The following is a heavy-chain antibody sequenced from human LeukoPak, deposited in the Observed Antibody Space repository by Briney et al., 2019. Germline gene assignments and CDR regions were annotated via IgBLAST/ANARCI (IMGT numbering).Heavy chain of an antibody. Sequence: GGSLRLSCAASGFTFSSYSMNWVRQAPGKELEWVSTISDSGGSTYYADSVKGRFTISRDNSKNTLYLQMNSLRVEDTAVYYCAKVEGYLDPYRYWGQGTLVTVSS. CDR1: GFTFSSYS. J-gene: IGHJ4*02. CDR2: ISDSGGST. CDR3: AKVEGYLDPYRY. V-gene: IGHV3-23*01. D-gene: IGHD3-9*01.